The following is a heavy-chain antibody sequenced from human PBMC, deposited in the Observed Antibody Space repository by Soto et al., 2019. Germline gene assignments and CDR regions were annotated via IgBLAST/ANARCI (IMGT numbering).Heavy chain of an antibody. V-gene: IGHV3-66*01. CDR1: GFPVSSND. CDR2: IYSGGST. Sequence: GGSLRLSSAASGFPVSSNDMSWVRQAPGKGLEWVSVIYSGGSTYYADSVKGRFTISRDNSKNTLYLQMNSLRAEDTAVYYCASGRDGGSLDYWGQGTLVTVSS. J-gene: IGHJ4*02. CDR3: ASGRDGGSLDY. D-gene: IGHD2-15*01.